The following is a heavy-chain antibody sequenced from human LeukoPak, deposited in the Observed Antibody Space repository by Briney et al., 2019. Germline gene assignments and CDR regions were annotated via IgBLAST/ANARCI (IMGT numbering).Heavy chain of an antibody. CDR1: GFTFSSCC. D-gene: IGHD5-24*01. J-gene: IGHJ4*02. V-gene: IGHV3-7*01. Sequence: GGSLRLSCAASGFTFSSCCMGWVRQTPGKRLECVATICQDGNGRDFVDSVKGRFTISRDNAKNSLYLEMNSLRVDDTAVYYCARWRGLQSEFDHWGQGTLVTVSS. CDR2: ICQDGNGR. CDR3: ARWRGLQSEFDH.